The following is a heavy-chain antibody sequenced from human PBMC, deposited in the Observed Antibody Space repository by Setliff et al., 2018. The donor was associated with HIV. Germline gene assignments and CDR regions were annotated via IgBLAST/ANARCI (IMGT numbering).Heavy chain of an antibody. CDR3: ARAYNVYDYRFDSSGYDY. Sequence: GGSLRLSCAASGFSFRSYEMNWVRQAPGKGLEWVSYIRSSGSDKYYADSVKGRFTISRDNAKNSLYLQMNSLRAEDTAVYYCARAYNVYDYRFDSSGYDYWGQGTLVTVSS. CDR1: GFSFRSYE. V-gene: IGHV3-48*03. CDR2: IRSSGSDK. D-gene: IGHD3-22*01. J-gene: IGHJ4*02.